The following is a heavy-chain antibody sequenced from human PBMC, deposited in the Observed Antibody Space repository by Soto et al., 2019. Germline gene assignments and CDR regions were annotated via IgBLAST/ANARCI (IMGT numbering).Heavy chain of an antibody. V-gene: IGHV1-46*03. Sequence: ASVKVSCKASGYTFTSYYMHWVRQAPGQGLEWMGIINPSGGSTSYAQKFQGRVTMTRDTSTSTVYMELSSLRSEDTAVYYCARDGGDERMLNDYYYYYMDVWGKGTTVNVSS. D-gene: IGHD2-8*01. CDR1: GYTFTSYY. J-gene: IGHJ6*03. CDR3: ARDGGDERMLNDYYYYYMDV. CDR2: INPSGGST.